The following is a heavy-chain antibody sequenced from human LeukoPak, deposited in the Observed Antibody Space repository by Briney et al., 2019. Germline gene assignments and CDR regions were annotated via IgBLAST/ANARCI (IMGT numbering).Heavy chain of an antibody. CDR1: GGSISSYY. CDR3: ARSPNSCSGGSCYYDAFDI. J-gene: IGHJ3*02. V-gene: IGHV4-59*08. D-gene: IGHD2-15*01. CDR2: IYYSGST. Sequence: LETLSLTCTVSGGSISSYYWSWIRQPPGKGLEWIGYIYYSGSTNYNPSLKSRVTISVDTSKNQFSLKLSSVTAADTAVYYCARSPNSCSGGSCYYDAFDIWGQGTMVTVSS.